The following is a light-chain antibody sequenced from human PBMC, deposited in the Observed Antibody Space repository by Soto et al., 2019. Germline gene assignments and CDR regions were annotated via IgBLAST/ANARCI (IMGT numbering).Light chain of an antibody. CDR1: QSVSTSF. Sequence: EVVLTQSPGTLSLSPGERATLSCRASQSVSTSFLAWYQQKPGQAPRLLIYGAFSRATGIPDRFSGSGSGTDFTLTISRLEPEDFATYYCQQSSSTPWTFGQGTKVEIK. J-gene: IGKJ1*01. CDR2: GAF. V-gene: IGKV3-20*01. CDR3: QQSSSTPWT.